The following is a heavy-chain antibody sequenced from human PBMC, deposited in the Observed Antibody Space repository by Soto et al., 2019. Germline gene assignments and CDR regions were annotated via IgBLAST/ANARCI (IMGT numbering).Heavy chain of an antibody. D-gene: IGHD1-26*01. CDR1: GGTISSWY. J-gene: IGHJ4*02. Sequence: QVQLQESGPGLVKPSETLSLTCTVSGGTISSWYWSWIRQPPGKGLEWIGYIYYSGSTNCNPSLXSXVXLXXDTSTNQFSLKLSSVTAADTAVYYCARRYGSAIDYWGQGTLVTVSS. V-gene: IGHV4-59*08. CDR3: ARRYGSAIDY. CDR2: IYYSGST.